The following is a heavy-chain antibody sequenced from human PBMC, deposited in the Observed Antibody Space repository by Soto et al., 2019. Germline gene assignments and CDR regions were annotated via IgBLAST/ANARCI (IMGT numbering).Heavy chain of an antibody. Sequence: SQTLSLTCAISGDSVSSNSVAWNWIRQSPSRGLEWLGRTYYRSKWYNDYAVSVKSRITINPDTSKNQFSLQLNSVTPEDTAVYYCARGSIAVAGGLVGFDYWGQGTLVTVSS. CDR3: ARGSIAVAGGLVGFDY. CDR2: TYYRSKWYN. D-gene: IGHD6-19*01. J-gene: IGHJ4*02. V-gene: IGHV6-1*01. CDR1: GDSVSSNSVA.